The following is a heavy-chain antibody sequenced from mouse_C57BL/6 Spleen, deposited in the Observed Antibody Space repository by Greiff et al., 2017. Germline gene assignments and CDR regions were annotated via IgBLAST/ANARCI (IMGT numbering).Heavy chain of an antibody. Sequence: EVKLMESGAELVKPGASVKLSCTASGFNIKDYYMHWVKQRTEQGLEWIGRIDPEDGETKYAPKFQGKATMTADTSSNTAYLQLSSLTSEDTAVYYCARSGTTVPFDYWGQGTTLTVSS. CDR1: GFNIKDYY. CDR3: ARSGTTVPFDY. CDR2: IDPEDGET. V-gene: IGHV14-2*01. D-gene: IGHD1-1*01. J-gene: IGHJ2*01.